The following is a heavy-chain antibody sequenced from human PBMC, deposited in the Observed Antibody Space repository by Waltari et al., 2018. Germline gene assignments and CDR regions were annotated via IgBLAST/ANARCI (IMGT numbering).Heavy chain of an antibody. V-gene: IGHV3-21*01. CDR2: ISSSSSYI. Sequence: EVQLVESGGGLVKPGGSLRLSCAASGFTFSSYRMNWVRQAPGKGLEWVSSISSSSSYIYYADSVKGRFTISRDNAKNSLYLQMNSLRAEDTAVYYCARSVRRLAGRHYDAFDIWGQGTMVTVSS. D-gene: IGHD3-10*01. J-gene: IGHJ3*02. CDR1: GFTFSSYR. CDR3: ARSVRRLAGRHYDAFDI.